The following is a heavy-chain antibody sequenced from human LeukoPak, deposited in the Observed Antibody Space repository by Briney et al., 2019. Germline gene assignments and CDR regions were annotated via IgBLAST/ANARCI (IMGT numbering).Heavy chain of an antibody. Sequence: SETLSLTCTVSGGSISSYYWSWIRQPPGKGLEWIGYIYYSGSTNYNPSLKSQVTISVDTSKNQFSLKLSSVTAADTAVYYCANGEENAEYFQHWGQGTLVTVSS. V-gene: IGHV4-59*08. CDR2: IYYSGST. CDR3: ANGEENAEYFQH. J-gene: IGHJ1*01. CDR1: GGSISSYY. D-gene: IGHD7-27*01.